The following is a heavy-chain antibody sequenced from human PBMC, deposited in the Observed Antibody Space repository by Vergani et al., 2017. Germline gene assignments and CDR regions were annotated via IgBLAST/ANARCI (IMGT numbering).Heavy chain of an antibody. CDR3: AKGPKPNNWGGYAFDI. Sequence: EVQLVESGGGLVKRGGSLRLSCAASGFTFSSYSMNWVRQAPGKGLEWVSSISSSSSYIHYSDSLKGRFTISRDNDKSSLYLQMNSLRAEDTALYYCAKGPKPNNWGGYAFDIWGQGTMVTVSS. CDR2: ISSSSSYI. CDR1: GFTFSSYS. V-gene: IGHV3-21*04. J-gene: IGHJ3*02. D-gene: IGHD7-27*01.